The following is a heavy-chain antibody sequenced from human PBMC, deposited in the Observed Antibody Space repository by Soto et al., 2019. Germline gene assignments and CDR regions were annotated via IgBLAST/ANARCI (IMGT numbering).Heavy chain of an antibody. CDR1: GYLISSGYY. CDR2: IDYSGKT. J-gene: IGHJ6*02. CDR3: ASSSLYGMDV. V-gene: IGHV4-38-2*01. Sequence: PSETLSLTCSVSGYLISSGYYWGWVRQTPGKGLEWLGSIDYSGKTYKNPSLKSRVSASVDLSQNQFSLNLRSVTAADTAVYYCASSSLYGMDVWGQGTTVTVSS.